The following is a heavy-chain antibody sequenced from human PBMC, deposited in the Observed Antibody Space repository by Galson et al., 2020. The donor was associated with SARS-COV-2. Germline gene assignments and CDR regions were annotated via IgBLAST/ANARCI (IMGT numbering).Heavy chain of an antibody. Sequence: SETLSLTYTVSGASITYYYWSWIRQPPGKGLEWIGDIYYNGRAKYNPSLKSRVTISLDTSKSQISLNLNSVTAADTAVYYCASSYDVLTGFYRYFYGMHVWGQGTTVTVSS. CDR3: ASSYDVLTGFYRYFYGMHV. D-gene: IGHD3-9*01. J-gene: IGHJ6*02. V-gene: IGHV4-59*03. CDR1: GASITYYY. CDR2: IYYNGRA.